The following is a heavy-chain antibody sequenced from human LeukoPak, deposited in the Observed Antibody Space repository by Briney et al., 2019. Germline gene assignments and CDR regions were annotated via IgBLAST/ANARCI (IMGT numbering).Heavy chain of an antibody. D-gene: IGHD6-13*01. J-gene: IGHJ4*02. Sequence: GGSLRLSCAASGFTFSSYSMDWVRQAPGKGLEWVSSISSSSSYIYYADSVKGRFTISRDNAKNSLYLQMNSLRAEDTAVYYCASPYSSRWYELCYWGQGTLVTVSS. CDR2: ISSSSSYI. CDR1: GFTFSSYS. CDR3: ASPYSSRWYELCY. V-gene: IGHV3-21*01.